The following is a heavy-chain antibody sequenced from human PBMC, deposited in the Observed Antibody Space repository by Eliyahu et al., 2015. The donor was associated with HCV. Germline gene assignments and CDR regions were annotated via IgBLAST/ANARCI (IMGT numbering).Heavy chain of an antibody. Sequence: EVQLVESGGGLVQPGRSLRLSCTASGFTFSDYVMSWFRQAPGKGLEWVGFIRSKGYGGTTEYAASVKGRFTISRDDSKSIAYLQMNSLKTEDTAVYYCSSGGYNYLTRDYWGPGTLVTVSS. D-gene: IGHD5-18*01. CDR2: IRSKGYGGTT. J-gene: IGHJ4*02. CDR1: GFTFSDYV. CDR3: SSGGYNYLTRDY. V-gene: IGHV3-49*03.